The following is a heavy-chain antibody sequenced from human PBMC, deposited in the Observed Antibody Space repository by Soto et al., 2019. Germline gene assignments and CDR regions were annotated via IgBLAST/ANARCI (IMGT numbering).Heavy chain of an antibody. Sequence: QVQLVQSGAEVKKPGSSVKVSCKASGGTFSSYTISWVRQAPGQGLEWMGRIIPILGIANYAQKFQGRVTITADKSTSTAYMELSSLRSEDTAVYYCARELVRGDIGWFDPWGQGTLVTVSS. D-gene: IGHD3-10*01. CDR3: ARELVRGDIGWFDP. CDR2: IIPILGIA. CDR1: GGTFSSYT. J-gene: IGHJ5*02. V-gene: IGHV1-69*08.